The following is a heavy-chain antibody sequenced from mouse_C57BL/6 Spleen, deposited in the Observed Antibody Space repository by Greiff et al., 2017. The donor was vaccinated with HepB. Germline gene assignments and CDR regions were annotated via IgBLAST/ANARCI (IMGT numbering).Heavy chain of an antibody. D-gene: IGHD1-1*01. V-gene: IGHV1-52*01. Sequence: QVQLQQPGAELVRPGSSVKLSCKASGYTFTSYWMHWVKQRPIQGLEWIGNIDPSDSETHYNQKFKDKATLTVDKSSSTAYMQLSSLTSEDSAVYYCAVYGGSRPLGYWGQGTTLTVSS. J-gene: IGHJ2*01. CDR2: IDPSDSET. CDR1: GYTFTSYW. CDR3: AVYGGSRPLGY.